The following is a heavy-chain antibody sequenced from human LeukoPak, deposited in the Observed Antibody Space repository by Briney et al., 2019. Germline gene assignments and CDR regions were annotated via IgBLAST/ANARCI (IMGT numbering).Heavy chain of an antibody. CDR1: GYTLTELS. CDR3: ATPQGHYYGSSGYYQALDY. Sequence: GASVKVSCKVSGYTLTELSMHWVRQAPGRGLEWMGGFDPEDGETIYAQKFQGRVTMTEDTSTDTAYMELSSLRSEDTAVYYCATPQGHYYGSSGYYQALDYWGQGTLVTVSS. CDR2: FDPEDGET. V-gene: IGHV1-24*01. J-gene: IGHJ4*02. D-gene: IGHD3-22*01.